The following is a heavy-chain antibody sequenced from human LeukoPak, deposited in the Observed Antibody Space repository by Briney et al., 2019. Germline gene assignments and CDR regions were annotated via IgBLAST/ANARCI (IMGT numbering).Heavy chain of an antibody. CDR3: VRIYSSGYYQYCFDY. J-gene: IGHJ4*02. CDR2: IYTSGST. Sequence: SETLSLTCTVSGVSISSYSWSWIRQPAGKGLDWIGRIYTSGSTNYNPSLKSRVTMSVDTSKNQFSLKLSSVTAADTAVYYCVRIYSSGYYQYCFDYWGQGILVTVSS. V-gene: IGHV4-4*07. CDR1: GVSISSYS. D-gene: IGHD3-22*01.